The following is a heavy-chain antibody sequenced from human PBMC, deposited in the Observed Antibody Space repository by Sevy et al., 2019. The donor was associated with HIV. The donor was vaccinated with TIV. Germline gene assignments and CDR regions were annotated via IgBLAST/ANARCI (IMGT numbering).Heavy chain of an antibody. J-gene: IGHJ4*02. Sequence: WGSLRLSCAASGFTFSSYAMSWVRQAPGKGLEWVSAISGSGGSTYYADSVKGRFTISRDNSKNTLYLQMNSLRAEDTAVYYCAKDPSGWPLSFDYWGQGTLVTVSS. CDR2: ISGSGGST. CDR3: AKDPSGWPLSFDY. CDR1: GFTFSSYA. V-gene: IGHV3-23*01. D-gene: IGHD6-19*01.